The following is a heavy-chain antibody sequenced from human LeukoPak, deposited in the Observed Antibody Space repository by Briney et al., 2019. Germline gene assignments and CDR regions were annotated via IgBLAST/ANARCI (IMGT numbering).Heavy chain of an antibody. J-gene: IGHJ4*02. CDR1: GGTFSSYA. Sequence: ASVKVSCKASGGTFSSYAISWVRQAPGQGLEWMGRTIPILGIANYAQKFQGRVTITADKSTSTAYMELSSLRSEDTAVYYCARDRIAAAGEWGQGTLVTVSS. CDR3: ARDRIAAAGE. V-gene: IGHV1-69*04. CDR2: TIPILGIA. D-gene: IGHD6-13*01.